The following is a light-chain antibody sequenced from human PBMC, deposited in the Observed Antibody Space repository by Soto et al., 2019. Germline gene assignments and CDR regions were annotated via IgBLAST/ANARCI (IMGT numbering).Light chain of an antibody. CDR2: EVS. CDR1: SSDVGAYSH. Sequence: QSALTQPASVSGSPGQSITISCTGTSSDVGAYSHVSWYQRHPGKAPKLVIYEVSNRPSGVSNRFSGSKSGNTASLTISGLQAEDEADYYCSSYATSTTRVVFGGGAKLTVL. J-gene: IGLJ2*01. CDR3: SSYATSTTRVV. V-gene: IGLV2-14*01.